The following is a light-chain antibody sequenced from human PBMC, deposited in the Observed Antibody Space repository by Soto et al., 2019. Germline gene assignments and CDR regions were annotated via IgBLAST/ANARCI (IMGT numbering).Light chain of an antibody. V-gene: IGLV2-14*03. Sequence: QSVLTQPASVSGSPGQSITISCTGTSSDVGGYNFVSWYQQHPGKVPKLMIFDVNRRPSGVSDRFSGSKSGNTASLTISGLQAEDEGDYYCCSHTSSSTHVFGSGTKLTVL. J-gene: IGLJ1*01. CDR1: SSDVGGYNF. CDR2: DVN. CDR3: CSHTSSSTHV.